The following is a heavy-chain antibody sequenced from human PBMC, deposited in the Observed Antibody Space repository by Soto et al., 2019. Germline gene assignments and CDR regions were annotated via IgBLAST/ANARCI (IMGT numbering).Heavy chain of an antibody. D-gene: IGHD4-17*01. J-gene: IGHJ3*02. CDR3: AKERLRGSKIHDYGDWDAFDI. CDR2: ISGSGGST. CDR1: GFTFSSYA. V-gene: IGHV3-23*01. Sequence: GGSLRLSCAASGFTFSSYAMSWVRQAPGKGLEWVSAISGSGGSTYYADSVKGRFTISRDNSKNTLYLQMNSLRAEDTAVYYCAKERLRGSKIHDYGDWDAFDIWGQGTMVTVSS.